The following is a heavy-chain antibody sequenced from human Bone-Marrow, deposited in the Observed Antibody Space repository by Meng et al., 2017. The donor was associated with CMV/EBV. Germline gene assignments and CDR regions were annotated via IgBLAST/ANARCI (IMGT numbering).Heavy chain of an antibody. CDR2: IYSGGSST. J-gene: IGHJ6*02. CDR1: GFTFSSYA. V-gene: IGHV3-23*03. Sequence: GESLKISCAASGFTFSSYAMSWVRQAPGKGLEWVSVIYSGGSSTYYADSVKGRFTISRDNSKNTLYLQMNSLRAEDTAVYYCARDSNYYYYGMDVWGQGTTVTVSS. CDR3: ARDSNYYYYGMDV. D-gene: IGHD4-11*01.